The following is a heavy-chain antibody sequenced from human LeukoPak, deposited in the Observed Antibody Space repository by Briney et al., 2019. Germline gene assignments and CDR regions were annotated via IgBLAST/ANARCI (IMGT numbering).Heavy chain of an antibody. CDR2: IFYNESI. CDR3: ARGIVATNGGAFDI. D-gene: IGHD5-12*01. J-gene: IGHJ3*02. CDR1: GGSISRYY. V-gene: IGHV4-59*01. Sequence: SETLSLTCTVSGGSISRYYWNWIRQPPGKGLEWIGYIFYNESINYNPSLKSRVTISVDTSKNHFSLKLNSVTAADTAVYYCARGIVATNGGAFDIWGQGTMVTVSS.